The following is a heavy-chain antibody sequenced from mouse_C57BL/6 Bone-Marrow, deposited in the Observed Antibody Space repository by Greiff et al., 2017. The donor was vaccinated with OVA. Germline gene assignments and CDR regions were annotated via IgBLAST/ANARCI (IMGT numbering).Heavy chain of an antibody. D-gene: IGHD1-1*01. Sequence: QVQLQQPGAELVKPGASVKLSCKASGYTFTSYWMQWVNQRPGQGLEWIGEIDPSDSYTNYNQKFQGKATLTVDTSSSTAYMQLSSLTSEDSTVYYCANLITTVGALVDYWGQGTTLTVSS. CDR3: ANLITTVGALVDY. V-gene: IGHV1-50*01. CDR1: GYTFTSYW. J-gene: IGHJ2*01. CDR2: IDPSDSYT.